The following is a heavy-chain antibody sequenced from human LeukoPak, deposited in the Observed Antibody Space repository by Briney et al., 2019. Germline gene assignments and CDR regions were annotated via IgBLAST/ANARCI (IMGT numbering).Heavy chain of an antibody. CDR3: ARTYYDSSGYYQGEFDY. J-gene: IGHJ4*02. CDR2: ISSSSSYI. CDR1: GFTFSSYS. D-gene: IGHD3-22*01. Sequence: GGSLRLSCAASGFTFSSYSMNWVRQAPGKGLEWVSSISSSSSYIYYADSVKGRFTISRDNAKNSLYLQMNSLRAEDTAVYYRARTYYDSSGYYQGEFDYWGQGTLVTVSP. V-gene: IGHV3-21*01.